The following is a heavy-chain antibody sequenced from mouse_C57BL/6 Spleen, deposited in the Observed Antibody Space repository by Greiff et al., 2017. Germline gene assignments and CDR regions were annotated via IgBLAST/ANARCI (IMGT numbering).Heavy chain of an antibody. V-gene: IGHV14-2*01. Sequence: EVQLQQSGAELVKPGASVKLSCTASGFNIKDYYMHWVKQRTEQGLEWIGRIDPEDGETNYAPKFQGKATMTADTSSNTAYLQLSSLTSEDTAVYYCARGVVDYYYAMDYWGQGTTGTVSS. CDR2: IDPEDGET. D-gene: IGHD1-1*01. CDR3: ARGVVDYYYAMDY. J-gene: IGHJ4*01. CDR1: GFNIKDYY.